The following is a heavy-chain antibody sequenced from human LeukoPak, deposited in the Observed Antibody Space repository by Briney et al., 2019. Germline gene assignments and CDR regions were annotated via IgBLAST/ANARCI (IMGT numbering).Heavy chain of an antibody. CDR2: IRGNSGGT. D-gene: IGHD3-22*01. J-gene: IGHJ4*02. CDR3: AKRDASDSSTYSPLFES. Sequence: GGSLRLSCAASGFAFGNYAMTWIRQSPGKGLEWVSGIRGNSGGTYYADYFKGRFTISRDTSKNTLNLQMNNPRADDTAVYYCAKRDASDSSTYSPLFESWGQGTLVTVSS. CDR1: GFAFGNYA. V-gene: IGHV3-23*01.